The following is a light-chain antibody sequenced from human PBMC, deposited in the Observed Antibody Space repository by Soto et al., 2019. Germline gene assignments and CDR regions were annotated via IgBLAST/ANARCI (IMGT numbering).Light chain of an antibody. CDR3: QQRSNWPPT. CDR1: QSISSY. J-gene: IGKJ1*01. Sequence: EIVLTQSPATLSLSPGERATLSCRASQSISSYLTWYQQTPGQAPRLLIYDASTRATGIPARFSGSGSGTDFTLTIRSLEPEDFAVYYCQQRSNWPPTFGQGTKVESK. V-gene: IGKV3-11*01. CDR2: DAS.